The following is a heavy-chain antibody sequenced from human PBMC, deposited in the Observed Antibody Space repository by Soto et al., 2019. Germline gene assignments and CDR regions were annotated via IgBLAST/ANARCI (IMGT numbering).Heavy chain of an antibody. Sequence: ASVKVSCKASGYTFTSYYMHWVRQMPGKGLEWMGIIYPGDSDTRYSPSFQGQVTISADKSISTAYLQWSSLKASDTAMYYCASLSSTRPKDENYYYYGMDVWGQGTTVTVSS. CDR2: IYPGDSDT. CDR3: ASLSSTRPKDENYYYYGMDV. J-gene: IGHJ6*02. V-gene: IGHV5-51*01. D-gene: IGHD6-13*01. CDR1: GYTFTSYY.